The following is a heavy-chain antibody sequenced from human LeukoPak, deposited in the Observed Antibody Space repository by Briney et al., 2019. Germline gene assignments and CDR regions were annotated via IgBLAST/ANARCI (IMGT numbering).Heavy chain of an antibody. V-gene: IGHV1-2*02. D-gene: IGHD1-26*01. CDR2: INPNSGGT. CDR3: AISSSGSYYY. J-gene: IGHJ4*02. CDR1: GYTFTGHS. Sequence: ASVKVSCKASGYTFTGHSMHWVRQAPGQGLEWMRWINPNSGGTNCAQKFQGRVTMTRDTSISTAYMELSRLRSEDTAVYYCAISSSGSYYYWGQGTLVTVSS.